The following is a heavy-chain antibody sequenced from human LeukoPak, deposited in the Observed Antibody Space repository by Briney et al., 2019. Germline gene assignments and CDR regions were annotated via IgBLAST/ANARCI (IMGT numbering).Heavy chain of an antibody. CDR2: IIPIFGTA. CDR1: GGTFSIYA. Sequence: SVKVSCTASGGTFSIYAISWVRQAPGQGLEWMGGIIPIFGTANYAQKFQGRVTITADESTSTAYMELSSLRSEDTAVYYCARGRVPDYGDYPNSWFDPWGQGTLVTVSS. CDR3: ARGRVPDYGDYPNSWFDP. V-gene: IGHV1-69*13. J-gene: IGHJ5*02. D-gene: IGHD4-17*01.